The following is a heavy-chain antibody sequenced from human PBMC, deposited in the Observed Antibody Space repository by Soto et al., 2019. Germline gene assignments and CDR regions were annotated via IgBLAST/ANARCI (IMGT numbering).Heavy chain of an antibody. V-gene: IGHV4-4*02. D-gene: IGHD3-10*01. Sequence: QVQLQESGPGLVKPSGTLSLTCAVSGGSISSSNWWSWVRQPPGKGLEWIGEIYHSGSTNYNPSLKSRVTISVDKSNNQFSLKLSSVTAADTAVYYCARDHGSGSYSYYYYGMDVWGQGTTVTVSS. CDR3: ARDHGSGSYSYYYYGMDV. CDR1: GGSISSSNW. J-gene: IGHJ6*02. CDR2: IYHSGST.